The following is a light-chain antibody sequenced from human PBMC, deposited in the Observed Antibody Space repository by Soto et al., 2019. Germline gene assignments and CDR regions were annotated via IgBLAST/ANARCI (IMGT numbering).Light chain of an antibody. V-gene: IGKV3-15*01. CDR2: GTS. J-gene: IGKJ1*01. Sequence: EIVMTQSPVTLSVSPGESATLSCRASQNISRSLAWYQQKPGQGPSLLIYGTSTRAGGVPARFSGGGSGTEFTLTITSLQSEDFAGYYCHQYNGWPRTVGQGTKGEI. CDR3: HQYNGWPRT. CDR1: QNISRS.